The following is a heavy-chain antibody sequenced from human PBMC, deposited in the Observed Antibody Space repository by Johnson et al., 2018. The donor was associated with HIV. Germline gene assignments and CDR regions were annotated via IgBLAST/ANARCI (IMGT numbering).Heavy chain of an antibody. D-gene: IGHD3-22*01. V-gene: IGHV3-30*02. CDR2: VSHNGIHV. Sequence: QVQLVESGGGLIQPGGSLRLSCAASGFNFNTYSMHWVRQAPGNGLEWLAFVSHNGIHVYYSAFARCRFIISRDISKYPMFLQMNSVGHEDKVMYYCGKGGDYRVSCGHYSSDAFDMWGQGTMVTVSS. CDR3: GKGGDYRVSCGHYSSDAFDM. CDR1: GFNFNTYS. J-gene: IGHJ3*02.